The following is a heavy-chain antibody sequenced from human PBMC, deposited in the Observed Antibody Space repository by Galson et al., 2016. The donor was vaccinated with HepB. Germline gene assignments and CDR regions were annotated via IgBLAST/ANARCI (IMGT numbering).Heavy chain of an antibody. J-gene: IGHJ4*02. D-gene: IGHD2-2*02. Sequence: SLRLSCPASGFTFIRYIMHWVRQAPGKGLECVSYGGNDGATIIYADSVKGRFTISRDNAKSSLYLQMSRLTDDDTAVYYCARDSIYTFDYWGQGTLVTVSS. V-gene: IGHV3-48*02. CDR2: GGNDGATI. CDR3: ARDSIYTFDY. CDR1: GFTFIRYI.